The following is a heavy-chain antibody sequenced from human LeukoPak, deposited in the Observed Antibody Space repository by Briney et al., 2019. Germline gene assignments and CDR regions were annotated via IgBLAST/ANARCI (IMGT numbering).Heavy chain of an antibody. CDR1: GYTFTGYY. J-gene: IGHJ4*02. D-gene: IGHD1-26*01. CDR2: INPNSGGT. V-gene: IGHV1-2*02. CDR3: ARVRRSGSYLSY. Sequence: ASVKVSCKASGYTFTGYYMHWVRQAPGQGLEWMGWINPNSGGTDYAQKFQGRVTMTRDTSISTAYMELSRLRSDDTAVYYCARVRRSGSYLSYWGQGTLVTVSS.